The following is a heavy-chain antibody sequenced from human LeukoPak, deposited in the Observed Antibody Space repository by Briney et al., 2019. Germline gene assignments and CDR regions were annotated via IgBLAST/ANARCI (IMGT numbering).Heavy chain of an antibody. V-gene: IGHV3-48*01. D-gene: IGHD2-2*01. CDR3: AKLSLPAALDY. CDR2: ISSSSSTI. CDR1: GFTFSSYS. Sequence: GGSLRLSCAASGFTFSSYSMNWVRQAPGKGLEWVSYISSSSSTIYYADSVKGRFTISRDNAKNSLYLQMNSLRAEDTAVYYCAKLSLPAALDYWGQGTLVTVSS. J-gene: IGHJ4*02.